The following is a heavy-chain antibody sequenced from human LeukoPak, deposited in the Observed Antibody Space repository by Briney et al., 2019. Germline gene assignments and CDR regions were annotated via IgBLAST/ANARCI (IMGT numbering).Heavy chain of an antibody. V-gene: IGHV3-21*01. CDR3: ARMRSGYYLVDY. Sequence: PGGALRLSCAASRFTFSSYSMNCVRPAPGKGLESVSSISSSSSYIYYADSVKGRFTISRDNAKNSLYLQMNSLRAEDTAVYYCARMRSGYYLVDYWGQGTLVTVSS. CDR2: ISSSSSYI. J-gene: IGHJ4*02. D-gene: IGHD3-22*01. CDR1: RFTFSSYS.